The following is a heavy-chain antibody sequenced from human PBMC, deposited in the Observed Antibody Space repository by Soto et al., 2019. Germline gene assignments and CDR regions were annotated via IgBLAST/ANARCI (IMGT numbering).Heavy chain of an antibody. CDR2: IIPLFGTA. CDR1: GGTFSNYA. D-gene: IGHD3-22*01. V-gene: IGHV1-69*13. CDR3: ARGVHYDSSGYYYFY. Sequence: SVKVSCKASGGTFSNYAIDWVRQAPGQGLEWMGGIIPLFGTANYAQKFQGRITITADESTSTAYMELRSLRSEDTAVYYCARGVHYDSSGYYYFYWGQGTLVTVSS. J-gene: IGHJ4*02.